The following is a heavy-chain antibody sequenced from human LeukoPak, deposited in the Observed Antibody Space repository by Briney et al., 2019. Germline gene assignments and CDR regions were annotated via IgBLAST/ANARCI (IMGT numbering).Heavy chain of an antibody. V-gene: IGHV3-21*01. CDR1: GFTFSSYS. D-gene: IGHD3-16*02. CDR2: ISSSSSYK. CDR3: ARARSIGSFDY. Sequence: GGSLRLSCAASGFTFSSYSMNWVRQAPGKGLEWVSSISSSSSYKYYADSVKGRFTISRDNAKNSLYLQMNSLRAEDTAVYYCARARSIGSFDYWGQGTLVTVSS. J-gene: IGHJ4*02.